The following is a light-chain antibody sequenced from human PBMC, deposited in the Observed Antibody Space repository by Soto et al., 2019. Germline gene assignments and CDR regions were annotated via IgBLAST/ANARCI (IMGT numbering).Light chain of an antibody. CDR2: EVS. J-gene: IGLJ1*01. V-gene: IGLV2-14*01. CDR1: SSDDGGYNF. Sequence: QSALTQPASVSGSPGQSITISCTGSSSDDGGYNFVSWYQHHPGKAPKLMIYEVSNRPSGVSNRFSGSKSGNTASLIISGLQAEDEADYYCSSYTSSTTLPSVFGTGTKLTVL. CDR3: SSYTSSTTLPSV.